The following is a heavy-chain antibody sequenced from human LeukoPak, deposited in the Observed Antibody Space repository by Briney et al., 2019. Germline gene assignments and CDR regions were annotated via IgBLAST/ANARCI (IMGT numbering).Heavy chain of an antibody. CDR1: GGSISSGGYS. D-gene: IGHD3-3*02. V-gene: IGHV4-30-2*01. Sequence: PSETLSLTCAVSGGSISSGGYSWSWIRQPPGKGLEWIGYIYHSGSTYYNPSLKSRVTISGDRSKNQFSLKLSSVTAADTAVYYCARGISDWPPMDVWGQGTTVTVSS. J-gene: IGHJ6*02. CDR2: IYHSGST. CDR3: ARGISDWPPMDV.